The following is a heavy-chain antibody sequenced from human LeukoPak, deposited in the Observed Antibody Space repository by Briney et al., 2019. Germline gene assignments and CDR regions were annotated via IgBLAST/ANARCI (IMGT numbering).Heavy chain of an antibody. CDR3: ARERNYYDSSGYDY. Sequence: GGSLRLSCAASGFTFSSYEMNWVRQAPGKGLEWVSYISSSSSTIYYADSVKGRFTISRDNAKNSLYLQMNSLRAEDTAVYYCARERNYYDSSGYDYWGQGTLVTVSS. CDR1: GFTFSSYE. J-gene: IGHJ4*02. V-gene: IGHV3-48*03. CDR2: ISSSSSTI. D-gene: IGHD3-22*01.